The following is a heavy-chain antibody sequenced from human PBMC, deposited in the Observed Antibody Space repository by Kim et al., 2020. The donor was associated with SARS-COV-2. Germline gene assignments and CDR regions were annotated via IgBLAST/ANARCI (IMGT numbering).Heavy chain of an antibody. CDR2: FYYGGNT. D-gene: IGHD2-15*01. CDR1: GGSISSTTYY. V-gene: IGHV4-39*01. J-gene: IGHJ6*02. CDR3: ASGRYCVGNICRTGSMDV. Sequence: SETLSLTCTVSGGSISSTTYYWGWVRQPPGKGLEYIGNFYYGGNTYYNPSLGSRVTISVDTSKNQFSLRLSSVAAADTAVYYCASGRYCVGNICRTGSMDVWGQGTTVTVSS.